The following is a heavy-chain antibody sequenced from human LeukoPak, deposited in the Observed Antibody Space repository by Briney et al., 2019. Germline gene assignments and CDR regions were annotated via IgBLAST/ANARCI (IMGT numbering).Heavy chain of an antibody. CDR1: GFTFSSYW. CDR2: IKEDGSEK. V-gene: IGHV3-7*01. CDR3: ARYYYNNDGYSEDAFDI. D-gene: IGHD3-22*01. J-gene: IGHJ3*02. Sequence: GGSLRLSCAASGFTFSSYWMTWVRQAPGKGREGVANIKEDGSEKNYLESMKGRFTISRDNAKNSLYLQMNSLRAEDTAIYYCARYYYNNDGYSEDAFDIWGQGTMVTVSS.